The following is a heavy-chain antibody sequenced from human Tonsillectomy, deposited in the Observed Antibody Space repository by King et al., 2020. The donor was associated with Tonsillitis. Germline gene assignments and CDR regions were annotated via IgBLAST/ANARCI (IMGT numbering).Heavy chain of an antibody. CDR1: GLTFSNYA. D-gene: IGHD3-3*01. CDR2: ISGSGAYT. CDR3: AVKTSFGHAYDAFDF. Sequence: VQLVESGGDLVQPGGSLRLSCVVSGLTFSNYAMTWVRQAPGKGLEWVSLISGSGAYTYYADSVKGRFTISRDNSKNTLYLQMNSLRAEDTAVYYCAVKTSFGHAYDAFDFWGQGTMVTVSS. J-gene: IGHJ3*01. V-gene: IGHV3-23*04.